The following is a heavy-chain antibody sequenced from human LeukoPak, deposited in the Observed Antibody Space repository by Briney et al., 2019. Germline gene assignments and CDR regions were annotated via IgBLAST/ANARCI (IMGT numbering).Heavy chain of an antibody. J-gene: IGHJ5*02. CDR3: ARERYSGSYRWFDP. CDR2: IYHSGST. Sequence: SETLSLTCTVSGYSISSGYYWGWIRQPPGQGLGWTGSIYHSGSTYYNPSLKSRVPISVDTSKNQFSLKLSSVTAADTAVYYCARERYSGSYRWFDPWGQGTLVTVSS. D-gene: IGHD1-26*01. CDR1: GYSISSGYY. V-gene: IGHV4-38-2*02.